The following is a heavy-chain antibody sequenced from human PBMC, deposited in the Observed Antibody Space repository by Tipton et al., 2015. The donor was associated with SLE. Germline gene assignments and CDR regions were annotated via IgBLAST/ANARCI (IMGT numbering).Heavy chain of an antibody. CDR3: ARVLGSRYCTNGVCSSPYYFYYYMDV. D-gene: IGHD2-8*01. CDR1: GGSVSSHY. Sequence: TLSLTCTVSGGSVSSHYWSWIRQPPGKGLEWIGYISDSGSTNYNPSLKSRVAISVDTSKNQFSLKLRSVTAADTALYYCARVLGSRYCTNGVCSSPYYFYYYMDVWGRGTSVTVSS. CDR2: ISDSGST. J-gene: IGHJ6*03. V-gene: IGHV4-59*02.